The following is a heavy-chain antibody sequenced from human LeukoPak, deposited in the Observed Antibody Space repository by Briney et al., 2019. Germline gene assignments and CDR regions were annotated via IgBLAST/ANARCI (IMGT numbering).Heavy chain of an antibody. J-gene: IGHJ3*02. D-gene: IGHD6-13*01. Sequence: SESLSLACTVPGASIRSYYCGSVRQPPGRGLGWNGYIYYSGSTNYNRPLKRRVTISVDTSKNQFSLRLSSVTAADTALYYCASLAPAGIEVTCESWGQGTMVTVSA. CDR2: IYYSGST. V-gene: IGHV4-59*01. CDR1: GASIRSYY. CDR3: ASLAPAGIEVTCES.